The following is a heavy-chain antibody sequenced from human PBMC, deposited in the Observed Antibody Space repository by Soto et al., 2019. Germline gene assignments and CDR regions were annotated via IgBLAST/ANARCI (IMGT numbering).Heavy chain of an antibody. CDR3: ARGGYGDYVFDY. CDR2: IIPILGIA. D-gene: IGHD4-17*01. CDR1: GGTFSSYT. V-gene: IGHV1-69*02. J-gene: IGHJ4*02. Sequence: QVQLVQSGAEVKKPGSSVKVSCKASGGTFSSYTISWVRQAPGQGLEWMGRIIPILGIANYAQKFQGRVKIAADKPTSTAYMELSSLRSEDTAVYYCARGGYGDYVFDYWGQGTLVTVFS.